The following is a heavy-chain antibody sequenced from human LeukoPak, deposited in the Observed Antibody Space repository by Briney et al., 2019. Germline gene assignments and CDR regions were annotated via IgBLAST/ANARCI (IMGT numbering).Heavy chain of an antibody. J-gene: IGHJ2*01. Sequence: SETLSLTCTVSSGSISSYYWSWIRQPPGKGLEWIGYVYYSGSANYNPSLKSRVTISVDTSKNQFSLKLSSVTAADTAVYYCARHYCGGDCYSRWYFDLWGRGTLVTVSS. V-gene: IGHV4-59*08. CDR1: SGSISSYY. CDR3: ARHYCGGDCYSRWYFDL. CDR2: VYYSGSA. D-gene: IGHD2-21*02.